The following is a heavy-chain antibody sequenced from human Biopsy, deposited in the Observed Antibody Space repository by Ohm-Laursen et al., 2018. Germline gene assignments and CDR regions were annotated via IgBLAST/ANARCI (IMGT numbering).Heavy chain of an antibody. CDR3: AADINVWNVNY. CDR1: GYSLNELS. CDR2: FAPENGKT. D-gene: IGHD1-1*01. Sequence: ASVKVSCKVSGYSLNELSMHRVRQAPGRGLEWMGGFAPENGKTIYAQKFQGRITMTEDTSTDTAYMELSSLRSEDTAVYYCAADINVWNVNYWGQGTQVTVSS. J-gene: IGHJ4*02. V-gene: IGHV1-24*01.